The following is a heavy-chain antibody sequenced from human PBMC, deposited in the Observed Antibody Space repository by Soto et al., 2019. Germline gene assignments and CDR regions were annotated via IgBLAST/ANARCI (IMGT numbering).Heavy chain of an antibody. V-gene: IGHV3-7*05. J-gene: IGHJ4*02. CDR1: GFTFSSYW. CDR2: IKQDGSEK. Sequence: EVQLVESGGGLVQPGGSLRLSCAASGFTFSSYWMSWVRQAPGKGLEWVANIKQDGSEKYYVDSVKGRFTISRDNAKNSLYLQMNSLRAEDTAVYYCARARLVSGSYFDYWGQGTLVTVSS. D-gene: IGHD3-10*01. CDR3: ARARLVSGSYFDY.